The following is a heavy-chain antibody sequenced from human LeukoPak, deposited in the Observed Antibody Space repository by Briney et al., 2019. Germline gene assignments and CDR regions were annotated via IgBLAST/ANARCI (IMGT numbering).Heavy chain of an antibody. Sequence: ASVKVSCKASGYTFTGYYFHWVRQAPGQGLEWMGWINPNSGGTNYAQKFQGRVTMTRDTSISTAYMELSRLRSDDTAVYYCARAAGGGYQLLGDYWGQGTLVTVSS. D-gene: IGHD2-2*01. J-gene: IGHJ4*02. CDR3: ARAAGGGYQLLGDY. CDR1: GYTFTGYY. V-gene: IGHV1-2*02. CDR2: INPNSGGT.